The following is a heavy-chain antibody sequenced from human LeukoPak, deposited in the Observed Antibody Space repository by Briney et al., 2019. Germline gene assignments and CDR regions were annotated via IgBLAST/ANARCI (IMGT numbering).Heavy chain of an antibody. V-gene: IGHV3-21*01. CDR2: ISSSGNYI. CDR3: ARETKRFGELLGGWQYYFDY. J-gene: IGHJ4*02. CDR1: GFTFSVYS. Sequence: GGSLRLSCAASGFTFSVYSMNWVRQAPGKGLEWVSSISSSGNYIYYADSLKGRFTISRDNAKNSLYLQMNSLRAEDTAVYYCARETKRFGELLGGWQYYFDYWGQGTLVTVSS. D-gene: IGHD3-10*01.